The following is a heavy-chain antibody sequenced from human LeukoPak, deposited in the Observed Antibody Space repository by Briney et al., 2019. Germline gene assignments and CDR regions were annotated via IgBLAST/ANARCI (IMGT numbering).Heavy chain of an antibody. J-gene: IGHJ6*02. V-gene: IGHV1-2*02. CDR2: INPNSGGT. D-gene: IGHD2-15*01. CDR1: GYTFTGYY. Sequence: ASVKVSCKASGYTFTGYYMHWVRQAPGQGLEWMGWINPNSGGTNYAQKFQGRVTMTRDTSISTAYMELSRLRSDDTAVHYCASRSRLELLNHYYYYGMDVWGQGTTVTVSS. CDR3: ASRSRLELLNHYYYYGMDV.